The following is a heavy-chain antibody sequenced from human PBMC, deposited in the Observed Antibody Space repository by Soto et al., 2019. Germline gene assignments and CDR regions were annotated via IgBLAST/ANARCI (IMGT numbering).Heavy chain of an antibody. D-gene: IGHD1-26*01. CDR3: ARDGFSDSGSYSAFDI. J-gene: IGHJ3*02. CDR2: ISSSSSYI. V-gene: IGHV3-21*01. Sequence: RDCWAASGVTCSGYSMSWVLQTPGKGLEWVSSISSSSSYIYYADSVKGRFTISRDNAKNSLYLQMNSLRAEDTAVYYCARDGFSDSGSYSAFDIWGQGTMVTVSS. CDR1: GVTCSGYS.